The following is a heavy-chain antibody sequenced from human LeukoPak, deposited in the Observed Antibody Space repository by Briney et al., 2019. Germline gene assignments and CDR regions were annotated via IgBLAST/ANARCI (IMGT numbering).Heavy chain of an antibody. CDR1: GFTFSSYA. J-gene: IGHJ4*02. CDR3: AKGSIYDSSGYYGY. CDR2: ISGSGGST. D-gene: IGHD3-22*01. Sequence: GGSLRLSCAASGFTFSSYAMSWVRQAPGKGLEWVSDISGSGGSTYYADSVKGRFTISRDNSKNTLYLQMNSLRAEDTAVYYCAKGSIYDSSGYYGYWGQGTLVTVSS. V-gene: IGHV3-23*01.